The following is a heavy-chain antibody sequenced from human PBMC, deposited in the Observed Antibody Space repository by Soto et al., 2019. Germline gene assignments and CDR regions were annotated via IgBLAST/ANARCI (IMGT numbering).Heavy chain of an antibody. CDR2: IIPIFGTA. Sequence: SVKVSCKASGGTFSSYAISWVRQAPGQGLEWMGGIIPIFGTANYAQKFQGRVTITADKSTSTAYMELSSLRSEDTAVYYCARDGSGSYYYYYYGMDVRGQGTTVTVSS. CDR1: GGTFSSYA. CDR3: ARDGSGSYYYYYYGMDV. D-gene: IGHD3-10*01. V-gene: IGHV1-69*06. J-gene: IGHJ6*02.